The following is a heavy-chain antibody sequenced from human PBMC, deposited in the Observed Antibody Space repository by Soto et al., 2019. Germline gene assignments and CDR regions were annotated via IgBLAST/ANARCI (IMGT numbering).Heavy chain of an antibody. V-gene: IGHV4-59*08. D-gene: IGHD6-13*01. Sequence: SETLSLTCTVSGGSISSYYWSWIRQPPGKGLEWIGYIYYSGSTNYNPSLKSRVTISVDTSKNQFSLKLSSVTAADTAVYYCARLLLPQQLVYYYYYGMDVWGQGTTVTVSS. J-gene: IGHJ6*02. CDR2: IYYSGST. CDR1: GGSISSYY. CDR3: ARLLLPQQLVYYYYYGMDV.